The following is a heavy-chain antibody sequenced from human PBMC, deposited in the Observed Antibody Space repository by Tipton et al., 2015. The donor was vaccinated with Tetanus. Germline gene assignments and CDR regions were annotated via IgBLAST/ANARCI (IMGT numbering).Heavy chain of an antibody. D-gene: IGHD2-21*02. CDR3: ARTADNWFDP. J-gene: IGHJ5*02. CDR1: RGSISSGTFY. V-gene: IGHV4-39*01. CDR2: IYYNGNT. Sequence: TLSLTSTVSRGSISSGTFYWDWIRQPPGKGLEWIGNIYYNGNTLENPSLKGRVTLSLDKSKNQFSLNLTSVTAADTAVYYCARTADNWFDPWGQGTLVTVSS.